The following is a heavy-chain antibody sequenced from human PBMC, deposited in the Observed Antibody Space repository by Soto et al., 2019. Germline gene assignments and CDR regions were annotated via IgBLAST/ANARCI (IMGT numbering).Heavy chain of an antibody. D-gene: IGHD6-13*01. CDR1: GGTFSSGR. CDR3: ARDSGAKLSSS. J-gene: IGHJ4*02. CDR2: IVPIYRTA. V-gene: IGHV1-69*13. Sequence: SLNVSCKASGGTFSSGRMNWGRQAPGQGLEWVGGIVPIYRTADYAQKFQGRVTITADESARTAYMELRSLKSQDTAVYYCARDSGAKLSSSWGQGTLVTVYS.